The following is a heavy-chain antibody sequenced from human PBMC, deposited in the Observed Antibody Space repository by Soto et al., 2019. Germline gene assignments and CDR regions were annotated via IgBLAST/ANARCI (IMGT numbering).Heavy chain of an antibody. D-gene: IGHD6-6*01. CDR2: TSSSSSYI. V-gene: IGHV3-21*01. J-gene: IGHJ6*02. CDR1: GFTFSSYS. Sequence: GGSLRLSCAASGFTFSSYSMNWVRQAPGKGLEWVSSTSSSSSYIYYADSVKGRFTISRDNAKNSLYLQMNSLRAEDTAVYYCARASIADLYYYYGMDVWGQGTTVTVSS. CDR3: ARASIADLYYYYGMDV.